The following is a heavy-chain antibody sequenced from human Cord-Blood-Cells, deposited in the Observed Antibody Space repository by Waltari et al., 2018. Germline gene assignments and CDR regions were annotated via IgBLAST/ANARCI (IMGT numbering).Heavy chain of an antibody. J-gene: IGHJ4*02. CDR3: ARRSRSNFDY. V-gene: IGHV4-39*01. D-gene: IGHD4-4*01. CDR1: GGSISSSRYY. CDR2: IYYSGST. Sequence: QLQLQESGPGLVKPSETLSLTCTVSGGSISSSRYYWGWIRQPPGKGLEWIGSIYYSGSTYYNPSLKSRVTISVDTSKNQFSLKLSSVTAADTAVYYCARRSRSNFDYWGQGTLVTVSS.